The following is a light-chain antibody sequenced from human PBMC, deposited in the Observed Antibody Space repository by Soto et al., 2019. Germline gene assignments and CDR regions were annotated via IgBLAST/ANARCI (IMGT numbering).Light chain of an antibody. CDR3: QSYDSSLRGHV. CDR2: GNN. Sequence: QSVLTQPPSVSGAPGQRVTISCTGSSSNIGAGYGVHWYQQLPGTAPKLLIYGNNNRPSGVPDRFSGSKSGTSASLAITGLQAEDEADYYCQSYDSSLRGHVFGIGTKVTVL. J-gene: IGLJ1*01. CDR1: SSNIGAGYG. V-gene: IGLV1-40*01.